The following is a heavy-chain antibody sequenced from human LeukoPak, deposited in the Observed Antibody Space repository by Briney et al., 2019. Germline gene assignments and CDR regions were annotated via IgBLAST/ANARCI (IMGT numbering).Heavy chain of an antibody. CDR2: IYYSGST. J-gene: IGHJ3*02. D-gene: IGHD4-23*01. V-gene: IGHV4-59*08. Sequence: SETLSLTCTVSGGSISSYYWSWIRQPPGKGLEWIGYIYYSGSTNYNPSHKSRVTISVDTSKNQFSLKLSSVTAADTAVYYCATGGSSTYGAFDIWGQGTMVTVSS. CDR1: GGSISSYY. CDR3: ATGGSSTYGAFDI.